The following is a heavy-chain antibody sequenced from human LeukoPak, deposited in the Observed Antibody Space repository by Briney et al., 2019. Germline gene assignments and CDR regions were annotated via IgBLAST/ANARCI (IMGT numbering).Heavy chain of an antibody. V-gene: IGHV4-4*07. Sequence: MPSETLSLTCTVSGGSISSYYWSWIRQPAGKGLEWIGRIYTSGSTNYNPSLKSRVTMSVDTSKNQFSLKLSSVTAADTAVYYCARNYYYYGSGSYYNGPSYYMDVWGKGTTVTISS. D-gene: IGHD3-10*01. CDR2: IYTSGST. J-gene: IGHJ6*03. CDR1: GGSISSYY. CDR3: ARNYYYYGSGSYYNGPSYYMDV.